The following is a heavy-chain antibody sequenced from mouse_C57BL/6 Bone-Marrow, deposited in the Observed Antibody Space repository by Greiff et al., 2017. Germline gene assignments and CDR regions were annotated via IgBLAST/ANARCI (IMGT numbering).Heavy chain of an antibody. Sequence: EVQLQESGGGLVQPKGSLKLSCAASGFSFNTYAMNWVRQAPGKGLEWVARIRSKSNNYATYYADSVKDRFTISRDDSESMLYLQMNNLKTEDTAMYYCVRQDTVVAPVAYWGQGTLVTVSA. CDR1: GFSFNTYA. J-gene: IGHJ3*01. CDR3: VRQDTVVAPVAY. V-gene: IGHV10-1*01. D-gene: IGHD1-1*01. CDR2: IRSKSNNYAT.